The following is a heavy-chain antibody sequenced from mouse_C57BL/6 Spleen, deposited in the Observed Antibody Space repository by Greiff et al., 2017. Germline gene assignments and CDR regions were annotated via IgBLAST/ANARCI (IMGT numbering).Heavy chain of an antibody. CDR3: ARSSDYYGSSYDFDY. D-gene: IGHD1-1*01. J-gene: IGHJ2*01. CDR1: GYAFSSSW. V-gene: IGHV1-82*01. CDR2: IYPGDGDT. Sequence: VQGVESGPELVKPGASVKISCKASGYAFSSSWMNWVKQRPGKGLEWIGRIYPGDGDTNYNGKFKGKATLTVDKSSSTAYMQLSSLTSEDSAVYYCARSSDYYGSSYDFDYWGQGTTLTVSS.